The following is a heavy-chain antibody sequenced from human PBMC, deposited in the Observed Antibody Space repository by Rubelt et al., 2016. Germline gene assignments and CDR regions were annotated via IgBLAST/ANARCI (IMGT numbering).Heavy chain of an antibody. J-gene: IGHJ4*02. CDR2: INAGNVNT. CDR1: GYTFTSYA. Sequence: QVQLVQSGAEVKKPGASVKVSCKASGYTFTSYAMHWVRQAPGQRLEWMGWINAGNVNTKYSQKFQGRVTITRDTSASTAYMELSSLRSEDTAVYYCARAQRIRLLMVYAPTFDYWGQGTLVTVSS. CDR3: ARAQRIRLLMVYAPTFDY. V-gene: IGHV1-3*01. D-gene: IGHD2-8*01.